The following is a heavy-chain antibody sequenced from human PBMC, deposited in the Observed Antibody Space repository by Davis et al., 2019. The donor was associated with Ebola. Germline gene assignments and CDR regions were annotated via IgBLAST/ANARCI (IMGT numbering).Heavy chain of an antibody. V-gene: IGHV4-30-4*08. CDR1: GGSISSGGYY. J-gene: IGHJ5*02. CDR3: ARARVGISYWFDP. Sequence: MPSETLSLTCTVSGGSISSGGYYWSWIRQHPGKGLEWIGYIYYSGSTYYNPSLKSPVTISVDTSKNQFSLKLSSVTAADTAVYYCARARVGISYWFDPWGQGTLVTVSS. D-gene: IGHD2-21*01. CDR2: IYYSGST.